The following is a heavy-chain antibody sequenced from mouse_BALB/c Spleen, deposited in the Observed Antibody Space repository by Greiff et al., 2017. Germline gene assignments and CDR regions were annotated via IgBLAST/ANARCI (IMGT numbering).Heavy chain of an antibody. CDR1: GFAFSSYD. V-gene: IGHV5-12-1*01. CDR3: ARHGRWFAY. CDR2: ISSGGGST. Sequence: EVKLMESGGGLVKPGGSLKLSCAASGFAFSSYDMSWVRQTPEKRLEWVAYISSGGGSTYYPDTVKGRFTISRDNAKNTLYLQMSSLKSEDTAMYYCARHGRWFAYWGQGTLVTVSA. J-gene: IGHJ3*01.